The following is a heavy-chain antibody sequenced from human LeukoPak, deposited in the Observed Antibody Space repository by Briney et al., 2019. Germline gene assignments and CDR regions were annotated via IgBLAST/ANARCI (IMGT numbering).Heavy chain of an antibody. V-gene: IGHV1-2*02. J-gene: IGHJ4*02. CDR3: ARLPDYYYDSSGYS. D-gene: IGHD3-22*01. CDR1: GYTFTGYY. Sequence: GASVKVSCKASGYTFTGYYMHWVRQAPGQGLEWMGWINPNSGGTNYAQKFQGRVTMTRDTSISTAYMELSRLRSDDTAVYYCARLPDYYYDSSGYSWGQGTLVTVCS. CDR2: INPNSGGT.